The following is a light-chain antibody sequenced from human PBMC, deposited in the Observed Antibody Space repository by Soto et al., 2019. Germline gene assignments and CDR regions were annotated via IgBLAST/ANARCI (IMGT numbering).Light chain of an antibody. CDR1: QSVSSN. Sequence: EIVMTQSPATLSVSPGERATLSCRASQSVSSNLAWYQQKPGQAPRLLIYGASTRATGIPARFSVSGSGTEFTLTISSLQSEDVAVYDCQQYNNLPRTFGQGTKVEIK. CDR2: GAS. J-gene: IGKJ1*01. V-gene: IGKV3-15*01. CDR3: QQYNNLPRT.